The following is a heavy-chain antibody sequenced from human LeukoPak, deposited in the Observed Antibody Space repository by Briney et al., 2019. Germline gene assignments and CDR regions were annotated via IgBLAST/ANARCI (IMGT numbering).Heavy chain of an antibody. D-gene: IGHD2-21*02. CDR3: ARGKGATYCGGDCYGLDY. Sequence: PSETLSLTCAVYGGSFSGYYWSWIRQPPGKGLEWIGEINHSGSTNYNPSLKSRVTISVDTSKNQFSLKLSSVTAADTAVYYCARGKGATYCGGDCYGLDYWGQGTLVTVSS. CDR1: GGSFSGYY. CDR2: INHSGST. V-gene: IGHV4-34*01. J-gene: IGHJ4*02.